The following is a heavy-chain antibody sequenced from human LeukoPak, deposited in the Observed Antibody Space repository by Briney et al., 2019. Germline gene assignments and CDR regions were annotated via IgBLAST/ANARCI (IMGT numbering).Heavy chain of an antibody. Sequence: GGSLRLSCAASGFTFSSYGMHWVRQAPGKGLEWVAVISYDGSNKYYADSVKGRFTISRDNSKNTLYLQMNSLRAEDTAVYYCASIAADFDYWGQGTLVTVSS. V-gene: IGHV3-30*03. D-gene: IGHD6-13*01. CDR3: ASIAADFDY. CDR2: ISYDGSNK. J-gene: IGHJ4*02. CDR1: GFTFSSYG.